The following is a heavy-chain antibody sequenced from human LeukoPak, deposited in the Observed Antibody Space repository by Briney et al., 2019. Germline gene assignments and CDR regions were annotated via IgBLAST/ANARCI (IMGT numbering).Heavy chain of an antibody. J-gene: IGHJ5*02. Sequence: SVKVSCKASGGTFSSYAISWVRQAPGQGLEWMGGIIPIFGTANYAQKFQGRVTITADESTSTAYMELSSLRSEDTAVYYCARDARHRYCSSTSCYRGWFDPWGQGTLVTVSS. V-gene: IGHV1-69*13. CDR2: IIPIFGTA. D-gene: IGHD2-2*01. CDR1: GGTFSSYA. CDR3: ARDARHRYCSSTSCYRGWFDP.